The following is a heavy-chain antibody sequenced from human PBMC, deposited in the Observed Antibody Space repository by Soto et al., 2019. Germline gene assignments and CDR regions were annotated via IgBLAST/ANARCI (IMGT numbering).Heavy chain of an antibody. J-gene: IGHJ4*02. CDR2: IIPILGIA. CDR1: GGTFSSYT. Sequence: QVQLVQSGAEVKKPGSSVKVSCKASGGTFSSYTISWVRQAPGQGLEWMGRIIPILGIANYAQKSQGRVTITAYKSTGTAYMELSSLRSEDTAVYYCPRDSEQWLVEIDYWGQGTLVTVSA. V-gene: IGHV1-69*08. CDR3: PRDSEQWLVEIDY. D-gene: IGHD6-19*01.